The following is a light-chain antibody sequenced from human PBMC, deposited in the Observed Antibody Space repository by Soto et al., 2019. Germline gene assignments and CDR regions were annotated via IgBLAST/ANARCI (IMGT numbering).Light chain of an antibody. V-gene: IGKV3-15*01. CDR1: QRGRSDY. CDR3: QQYNNWPIT. CDR2: RPA. Sequence: LSLSPEGRANHSCRGSQRGRSDYLAWFQQKPGQTPRVLIYRPASRATGIPGRFRGSGSGTEFTLTISRLQSEDFAVYYCQQYNNWPITFGHGTRLEI. J-gene: IGKJ5*01.